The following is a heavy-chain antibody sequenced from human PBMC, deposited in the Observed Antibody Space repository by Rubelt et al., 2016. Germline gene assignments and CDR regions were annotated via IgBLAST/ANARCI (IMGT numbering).Heavy chain of an antibody. Sequence: QLQLQESGPGLVKPSETLSLTCTVSGGSISSSSYHWGWIRQPPGKGLEWIGEIYHSGSTYYNPSLKSRGTILVDTSKNQLSLKLSSVTAADTAVYYCAGHYFDSSALSDFWGQGTLVTVSS. CDR1: GGSISSSSYH. V-gene: IGHV4-39*07. CDR2: IYHSGST. J-gene: IGHJ4*02. D-gene: IGHD3-22*01. CDR3: AGHYFDSSALSDF.